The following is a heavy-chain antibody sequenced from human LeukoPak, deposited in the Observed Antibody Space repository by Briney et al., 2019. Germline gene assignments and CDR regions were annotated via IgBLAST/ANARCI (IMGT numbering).Heavy chain of an antibody. J-gene: IGHJ4*02. CDR3: AAGRGLGY. CDR1: GGSISSYY. CDR2: IYYGGST. V-gene: IGHV4-59*01. Sequence: SETLSLTCTVSGGSISSYYWSWIRQPPGKGLEWIGYIYYGGSTNYNPSLKSRVTISVDTSKNQFSLKLSSVTAADTAVYYCAAGRGLGYWGQGTLVTVSS. D-gene: IGHD1-14*01.